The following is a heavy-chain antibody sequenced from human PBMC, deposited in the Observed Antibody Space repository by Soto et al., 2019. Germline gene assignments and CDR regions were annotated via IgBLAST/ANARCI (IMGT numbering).Heavy chain of an antibody. V-gene: IGHV3-23*01. CDR1: GFTFSSYT. J-gene: IGHJ4*02. Sequence: GGSLRLSCEASGFTFSSYTMNWVRQAPGKGLEWVSLISATGGGTYYADSVKGRFTISRDNSHNTLYLQVHSLTAEDTAVYYCAKDRRAGGNSAFYFDFWGQGAQVTVSS. CDR3: AKDRRAGGNSAFYFDF. CDR2: ISATGGGT. D-gene: IGHD3-16*01.